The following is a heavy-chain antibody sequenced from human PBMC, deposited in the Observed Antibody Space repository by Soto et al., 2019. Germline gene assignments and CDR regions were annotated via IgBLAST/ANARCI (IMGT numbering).Heavy chain of an antibody. J-gene: IGHJ4*02. Sequence: QVQLVQSGAEVKKPGASVKISCKASGYTFTTYAIHWVRQAPGQTLEWMGWISTDNGNTKYSQKFQGRVTITSDTSASTAYMELSSLRSEDTAVYDCARDTPCDYWGQGTLVTVSS. V-gene: IGHV1-3*04. D-gene: IGHD2-2*02. CDR1: GYTFTTYA. CDR3: ARDTPCDY. CDR2: ISTDNGNT.